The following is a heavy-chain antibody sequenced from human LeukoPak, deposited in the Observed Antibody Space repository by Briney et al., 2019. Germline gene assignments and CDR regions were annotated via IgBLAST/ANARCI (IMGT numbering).Heavy chain of an antibody. Sequence: SETLSLTCTVSGGSISSYYWSWIRRPPGKGLEWIGYIYYSGSTNYNPSLKSRVTISVDTSKNQFSLKLSSVTAADTAVYYCARAGYDSSGHPYGMDVWGQGTTVTVSS. CDR3: ARAGYDSSGHPYGMDV. D-gene: IGHD3-22*01. J-gene: IGHJ6*02. V-gene: IGHV4-59*01. CDR2: IYYSGST. CDR1: GGSISSYY.